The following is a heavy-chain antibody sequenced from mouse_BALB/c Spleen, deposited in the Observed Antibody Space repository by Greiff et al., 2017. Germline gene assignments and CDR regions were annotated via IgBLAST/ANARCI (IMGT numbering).Heavy chain of an antibody. V-gene: IGHV6-6*02. Sequence: EVKLMESGGGLVQPGGSMKLSCVASGFTFSNYWMNWVRQSPEKGLEWVAEIRLKSNNYATHNAESVKGRFTISRDDSKSSVYLQMNNLRAEDTGIYYCTRYGYYFDYWGQGTTLTVSS. D-gene: IGHD1-2*01. J-gene: IGHJ2*01. CDR2: IRLKSNNYAT. CDR1: GFTFSNYW. CDR3: TRYGYYFDY.